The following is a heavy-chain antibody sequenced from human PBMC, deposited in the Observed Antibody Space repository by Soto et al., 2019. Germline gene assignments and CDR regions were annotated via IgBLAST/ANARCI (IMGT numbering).Heavy chain of an antibody. J-gene: IGHJ6*02. Sequence: QVQLVQSGAEVKKPGASVKVSCKASGYTFTGYYMHWVRQAPGQGLEWMGWINPNSGGTNYAQEFQGWVTMTRDKSISAAYMELSRLRSDDTAVYYCASVPPPMVRAYYYYYGMDVLGQGTTVTVSS. D-gene: IGHD3-10*01. CDR2: INPNSGGT. CDR1: GYTFTGYY. CDR3: ASVPPPMVRAYYYYYGMDV. V-gene: IGHV1-2*04.